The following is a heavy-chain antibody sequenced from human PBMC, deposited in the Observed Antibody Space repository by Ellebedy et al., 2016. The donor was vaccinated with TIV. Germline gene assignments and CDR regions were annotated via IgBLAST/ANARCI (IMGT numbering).Heavy chain of an antibody. D-gene: IGHD2-2*01. J-gene: IGHJ3*01. CDR3: ARGGYCSSTSCAPADASDV. CDR1: GFPFSTYV. Sequence: GESLKISCAASGFPFSTYVMHWVRQAPGKGLEWAAVIWSDGSSKYYADSVKGRFTISGDSSKNTVYLQMTSLRADDTAVYYCARGGYCSSTSCAPADASDVWGPGTEVTISS. V-gene: IGHV3-33*01. CDR2: IWSDGSSK.